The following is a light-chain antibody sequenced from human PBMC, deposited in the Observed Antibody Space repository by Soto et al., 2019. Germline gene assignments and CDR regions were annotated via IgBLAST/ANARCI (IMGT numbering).Light chain of an antibody. CDR1: QSVLYSSNNKNY. V-gene: IGKV4-1*01. J-gene: IGKJ2*01. CDR2: WAS. CDR3: QQYESTPPT. Sequence: DIVMTQSPDYLAVSLGERATINCKSSQSVLYSSNNKNYLAWYQQRPGQPPKLLIYWASTRESGVPDRFSGSGSGTDFTLTSTSLQAEDVAVYYCQQYESTPPTFGQGTKLEIK.